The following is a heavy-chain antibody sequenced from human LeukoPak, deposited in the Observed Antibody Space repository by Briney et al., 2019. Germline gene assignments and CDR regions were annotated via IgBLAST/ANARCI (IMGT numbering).Heavy chain of an antibody. D-gene: IGHD5-12*01. CDR1: GYTFTSYG. V-gene: IGHV1-18*01. J-gene: IGHJ6*02. CDR3: ARAGDIVATRFSLNYYYHGTDV. Sequence: ASVKVSCKASGYTFTSYGISWVRQAPGQGLEWMGWVGTYNGDTDYAQKLQGRVTMTRDTSTSTAYMELRSLRSDDTAVYYCARAGDIVATRFSLNYYYHGTDVWGQGTTVTVSS. CDR2: VGTYNGDT.